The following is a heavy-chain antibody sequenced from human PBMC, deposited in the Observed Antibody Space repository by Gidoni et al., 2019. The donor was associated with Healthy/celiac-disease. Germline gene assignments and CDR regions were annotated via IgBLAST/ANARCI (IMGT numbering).Heavy chain of an antibody. CDR2: INHSGST. D-gene: IGHD6-13*01. CDR1: GGSFSGYY. V-gene: IGHV4-34*01. J-gene: IGHJ4*02. Sequence: QVQLQQWGAGLLKPSETLSLTCAVYGGSFSGYYWSWIRQPPGKGLEWIGEINHSGSTNYNPSLKSRVTISVDTSKNQFSLKLSSVTAADTAVYYCARGLGARLGSSWGGYYFDYWGQGTLVTVSS. CDR3: ARGLGARLGSSWGGYYFDY.